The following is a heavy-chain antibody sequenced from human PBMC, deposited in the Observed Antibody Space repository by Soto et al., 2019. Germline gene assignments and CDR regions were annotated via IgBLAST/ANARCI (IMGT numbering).Heavy chain of an antibody. Sequence: EVQLVESGGGLVKPGGSLRLSCAASGFTFSSYSMNWVRQAPGKGLEWVSSISSSSSYIYYADSVKGRFTISRDNAKNSLYLQMNSLRAEDTAVYYCASLTYYDFWSGYQIPVDYWGHGTLVTVST. CDR1: GFTFSSYS. CDR3: ASLTYYDFWSGYQIPVDY. D-gene: IGHD3-3*01. V-gene: IGHV3-21*01. J-gene: IGHJ4*01. CDR2: ISSSSSYI.